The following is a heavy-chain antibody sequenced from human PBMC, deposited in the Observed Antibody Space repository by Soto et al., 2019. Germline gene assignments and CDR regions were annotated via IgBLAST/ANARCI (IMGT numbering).Heavy chain of an antibody. J-gene: IGHJ6*02. CDR2: IYYSGST. CDR1: GGSVSSGSYY. V-gene: IGHV4-61*01. Sequence: QMQLQESGPGLVKPSETLSLTCTVSGGSVSSGSYYWSWIRQPPGKGLACIGYIYYSGSTNYNPPRQRRVAISGEPSNNAFSLKLTTVTAADTAVYYCANMRIAARKNPYSSYGMDVWGQGTTVTVSS. D-gene: IGHD6-6*01. CDR3: ANMRIAARKNPYSSYGMDV.